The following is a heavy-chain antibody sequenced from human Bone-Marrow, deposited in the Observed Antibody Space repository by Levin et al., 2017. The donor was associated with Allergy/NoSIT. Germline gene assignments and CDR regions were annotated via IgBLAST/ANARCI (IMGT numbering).Heavy chain of an antibody. J-gene: IGHJ6*02. Sequence: GESLKISCKASGYSFTNHGINWVRQAPGQGLEWMGWISAYNGNTNYAQKVQVRVTMTTDTSTSTAYMELRSLTSNDTAVYYCARGPLATTLRYGLDVWGQGTTVTVSS. CDR3: ARGPLATTLRYGLDV. D-gene: IGHD4-11*01. CDR1: GYSFTNHG. V-gene: IGHV1-18*01. CDR2: ISAYNGNT.